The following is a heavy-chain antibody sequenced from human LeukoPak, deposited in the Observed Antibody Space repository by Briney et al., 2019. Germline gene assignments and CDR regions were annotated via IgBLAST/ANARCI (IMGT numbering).Heavy chain of an antibody. CDR2: ISYDGSNK. V-gene: IGHV3-30*18. CDR1: GFTFSGYS. Sequence: PGGSLRLSCAASGFTFSGYSMSWVRQAPGKGLEWVAVISYDGSNKYYADSVKGRFTISRDNSKNTLYMQMNSLRAEDTAVYYCAKDRTGSHALYYDSSGYPPYYYGMDVWGQGTTVTVSS. CDR3: AKDRTGSHALYYDSSGYPPYYYGMDV. D-gene: IGHD3-22*01. J-gene: IGHJ6*02.